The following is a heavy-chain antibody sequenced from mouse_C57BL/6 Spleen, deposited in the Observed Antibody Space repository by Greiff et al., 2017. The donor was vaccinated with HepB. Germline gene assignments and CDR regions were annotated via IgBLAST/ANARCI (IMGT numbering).Heavy chain of an antibody. V-gene: IGHV14-3*01. J-gene: IGHJ1*03. CDR1: GFNIKNTY. CDR3: AGPIYYAYDGGYFDV. D-gene: IGHD2-2*01. CDR2: IDPANGNT. Sequence: VQLQQSVAELVRPGASVKLSCTASGFNIKNTYMHWVKQRPEQGLEWIGRIDPANGNTKYAPKFQGKAPITADTSSNTAYLQLSSLTSEDTAFYYCAGPIYYAYDGGYFDVWGTGTTVTVSS.